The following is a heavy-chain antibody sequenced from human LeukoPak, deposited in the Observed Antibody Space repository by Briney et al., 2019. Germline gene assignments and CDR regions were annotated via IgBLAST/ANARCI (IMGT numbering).Heavy chain of an antibody. CDR1: GFTLSSYA. CDR3: ASHLSPLH. Sequence: GGSLRPSCAASGFTLSSYAMNWVRQAPGKGLEWVANIKQDGSEKYYVDSVKGRFTISRDNAKNSLYLQMNSLTAEDTAVYYCASHLSPLHWGQGTLVTVSS. J-gene: IGHJ4*02. V-gene: IGHV3-7*01. CDR2: IKQDGSEK.